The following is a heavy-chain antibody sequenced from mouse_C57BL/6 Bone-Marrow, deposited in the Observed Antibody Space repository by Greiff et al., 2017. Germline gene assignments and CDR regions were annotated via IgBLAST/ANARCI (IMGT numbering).Heavy chain of an antibody. Sequence: VQLQQPGAELVKPGASVKLSCKASGYTFTSYWMHWVKQRPGQGLEWIGMIHPNSGSTNYNEKFKSKATLTVDKSSSTAYMQLSRLTSEDSAVYYCAGGWLHFDYWGQGTTLTVSS. J-gene: IGHJ2*01. CDR1: GYTFTSYW. CDR3: AGGWLHFDY. CDR2: IHPNSGST. D-gene: IGHD2-3*01. V-gene: IGHV1-64*01.